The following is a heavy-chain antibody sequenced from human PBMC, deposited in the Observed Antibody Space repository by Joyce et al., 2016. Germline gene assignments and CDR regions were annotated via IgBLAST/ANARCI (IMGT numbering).Heavy chain of an antibody. D-gene: IGHD2/OR15-2a*01. CDR3: ARNLESLATITFDL. Sequence: QVQLVESGGDVVQPGKSLRLSCSASGFTLINYIVNWVRQTPGKGLEWVAVIWHDGDKKYYADSVKGRFTISRDNSKNSLHLQMTSLRFDDTAVYYCARNLESLATITFDLWGQGTVVTVSS. CDR2: IWHDGDKK. V-gene: IGHV3-33*01. CDR1: GFTLINYI. J-gene: IGHJ3*01.